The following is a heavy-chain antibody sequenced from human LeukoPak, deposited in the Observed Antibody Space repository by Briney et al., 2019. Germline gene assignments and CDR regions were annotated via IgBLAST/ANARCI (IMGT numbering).Heavy chain of an antibody. CDR1: GYRFTDYW. CDR3: ARYRGDYVSLPSPFDY. CDR2: ISPEDSDT. V-gene: IGHV5-51*01. Sequence: RGESLKISCKGSGYRFTDYWIGWVRQMPGKGLEWMGIISPEDSDTRYSPPFQGQVTISAKEPISTAYLQWSSLQASDTAMYYCARYRGDYVSLPSPFDYWGQGTLVTVSS. D-gene: IGHD4-17*01. J-gene: IGHJ4*02.